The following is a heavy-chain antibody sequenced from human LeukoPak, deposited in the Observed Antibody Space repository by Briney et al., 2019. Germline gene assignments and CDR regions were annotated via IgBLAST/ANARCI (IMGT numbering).Heavy chain of an antibody. V-gene: IGHV4-34*01. D-gene: IGHD5-24*01. CDR1: GGSFSGYY. CDR2: INHSGST. Sequence: SETLSLTCAVYGGSFSGYYWSWIRQPPGKGLEWIGEINHSGSTKYNPSLKSRVSISVDTSKNQFSLKLSSVTAADTAVYYCARGAGAGYNLQPFDYWGQGTLVTVSS. CDR3: ARGAGAGYNLQPFDY. J-gene: IGHJ4*02.